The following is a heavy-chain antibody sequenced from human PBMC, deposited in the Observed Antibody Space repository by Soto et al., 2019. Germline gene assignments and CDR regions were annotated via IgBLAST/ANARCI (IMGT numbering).Heavy chain of an antibody. CDR3: ATTTFKTHSLKY. D-gene: IGHD1-26*01. J-gene: IGHJ4*02. CDR1: GYTLTELS. V-gene: IGHV1-24*01. Sequence: SVKVSCKVSGYTLTELSMHWVRQAPGKGLEWMGGFDPEDGETIYAQKFQGRVTMTEDTSTDTAYMELSSLRSEDTAVYYCATTTFKTHSLKYWGQGTLVTVSS. CDR2: FDPEDGET.